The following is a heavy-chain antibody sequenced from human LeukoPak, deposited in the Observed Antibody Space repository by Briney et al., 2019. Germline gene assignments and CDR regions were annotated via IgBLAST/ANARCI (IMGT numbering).Heavy chain of an antibody. CDR1: GSSLSELS. J-gene: IGHJ4*02. V-gene: IGHV1-24*01. CDR2: FDVIDSET. D-gene: IGHD5-18*01. CDR3: AAGRPYSLLDY. Sequence: VASVKVSCTVSGSSLSELSLYWVRQAPGKGLEWMGGFDVIDSETFYAQKFQGRVTMTEDSPTDTAYMELRSLTSDDTALYYCAAGRPYSLLDYWGQGTLVTVSS.